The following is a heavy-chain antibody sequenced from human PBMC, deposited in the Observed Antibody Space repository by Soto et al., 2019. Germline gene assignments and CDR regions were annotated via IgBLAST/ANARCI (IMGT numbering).Heavy chain of an antibody. CDR1: GYTFTSYG. Sequence: ASVKVSCKASGYTFTSYGISWVRQAPGQGLEWMGWISAYNGNTNYAQKLQGRVTMTTDTSTSTAYMELRSLRSDDTAVYYCAAEATILNWFEPWGQGTLVTVSS. D-gene: IGHD5-12*01. J-gene: IGHJ5*02. V-gene: IGHV1-18*01. CDR3: AAEATILNWFEP. CDR2: ISAYNGNT.